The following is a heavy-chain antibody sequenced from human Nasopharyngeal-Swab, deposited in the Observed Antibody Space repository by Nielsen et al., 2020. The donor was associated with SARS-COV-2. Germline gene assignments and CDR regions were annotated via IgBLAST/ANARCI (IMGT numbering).Heavy chain of an antibody. V-gene: IGHV1-2*02. J-gene: IGHJ2*01. CDR2: INPSGGST. D-gene: IGHD3-10*01. CDR3: ARGVGSGSYYTYWYFDL. Sequence: ASVKVSCKASGYTFTSYYMHWVRQAPGQGLEWMGIINPSGGSTNYAQKFQGRVTMTRDTSISTAYMELSRLRSDDTAVYYCARGVGSGSYYTYWYFDLWGRGTLVTVSS. CDR1: GYTFTSYY.